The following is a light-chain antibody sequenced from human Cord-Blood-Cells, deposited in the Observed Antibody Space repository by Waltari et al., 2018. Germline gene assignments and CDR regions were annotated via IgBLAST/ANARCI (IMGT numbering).Light chain of an antibody. Sequence: DIVMTQSPLSLPVTPGEPASISCWSSQSLLHSNGYNYLDWYLQKPGQSPQPLIYLGSNRASGVPDRFSGSGSGTDFTLKISRVEAEDVGVYYCMQALQTPWTFGQGTKVEIK. CDR1: QSLLHSNGYNY. CDR2: LGS. V-gene: IGKV2-28*01. CDR3: MQALQTPWT. J-gene: IGKJ1*01.